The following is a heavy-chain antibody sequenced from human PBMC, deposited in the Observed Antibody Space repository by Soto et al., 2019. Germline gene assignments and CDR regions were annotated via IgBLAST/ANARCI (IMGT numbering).Heavy chain of an antibody. CDR2: IWNDGSSR. D-gene: IGHD5-12*01. CDR3: ARPDIVAAIGGALDC. Sequence: QVQLVESGGGVVQPGRSLRLSCEASGFTFSNYGMHWVRQAPGKGLEWVAVIWNDGSSRYYADSVKGRFTISRDNAKKTVLVQMNNLRAEDTAVYYCARPDIVAAIGGALDCWGQGTLVTVSS. CDR1: GFTFSNYG. J-gene: IGHJ4*02. V-gene: IGHV3-33*01.